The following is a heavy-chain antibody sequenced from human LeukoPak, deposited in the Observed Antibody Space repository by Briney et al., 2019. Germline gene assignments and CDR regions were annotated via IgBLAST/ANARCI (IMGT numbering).Heavy chain of an antibody. CDR2: INPNSGGT. V-gene: IGHV1-2*02. CDR3: ARVHFYDSSGYSLINP. Sequence: ASVKVSCTASGYTFTDYYMHWVRQAPGQGLEWMGWINPNSGGTNYAQKFQGRVTMTRDTSISTAYMELSRLKSDDTAVYYCARVHFYDSSGYSLINPWGQGTLVTVSS. J-gene: IGHJ4*02. D-gene: IGHD3-22*01. CDR1: GYTFTDYY.